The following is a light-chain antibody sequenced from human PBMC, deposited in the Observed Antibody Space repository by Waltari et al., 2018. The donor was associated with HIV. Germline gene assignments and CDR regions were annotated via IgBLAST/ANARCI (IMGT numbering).Light chain of an antibody. J-gene: IGLJ2*01. CDR3: STWDDRLNGVV. Sequence: QSVLTQPPSASGTPGQRVTISCSGSTPNLGSSTVTWYQQFSRAAPKLLIYAYAQLPSGVPDRFSGSKSGTSASLVISGLQSEDEADYYCSTWDDRLNGVVFGGGTRLTVV. V-gene: IGLV1-44*01. CDR2: AYA. CDR1: TPNLGSST.